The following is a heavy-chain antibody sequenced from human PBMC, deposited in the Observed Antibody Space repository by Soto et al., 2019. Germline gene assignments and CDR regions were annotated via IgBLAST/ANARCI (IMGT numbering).Heavy chain of an antibody. D-gene: IGHD1-1*01. V-gene: IGHV3-74*01. Sequence: EVQLVESGGGLVQPGGSLRLSCAGSGFTFSSYWMHWVRQAPGKGLVWVSHISSDGSSIRYADSVKGRFTISRDNAKNMVYLQMNRLTAEDTGVYYCGGAGTTGVIDYWGQGTLVTVSS. CDR1: GFTFSSYW. CDR2: ISSDGSSI. J-gene: IGHJ4*02. CDR3: GGAGTTGVIDY.